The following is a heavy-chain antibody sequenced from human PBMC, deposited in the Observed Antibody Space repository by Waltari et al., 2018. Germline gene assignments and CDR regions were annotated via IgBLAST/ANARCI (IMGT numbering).Heavy chain of an antibody. J-gene: IGHJ4*02. CDR3: AGNLRDFDY. D-gene: IGHD4-17*01. Sequence: EVQLVESGGGLVKPGGSLRLSCAASGFTFSSSSMNWVRQAPGKGLEWVSSISSSSSYIYYADSVKGRFTISRDNAKNSLYLQMNSLRAEDTAVYYCAGNLRDFDYWGQGTLVTVSS. CDR2: ISSSSSYI. V-gene: IGHV3-21*01. CDR1: GFTFSSSS.